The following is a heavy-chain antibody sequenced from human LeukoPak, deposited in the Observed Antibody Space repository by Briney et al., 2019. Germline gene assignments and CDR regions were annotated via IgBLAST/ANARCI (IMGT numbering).Heavy chain of an antibody. CDR2: LNPNSGDT. Sequence: ASVKVSCKASGYTFTGYYMLWVRQAPGQGLEWMGWLNPNSGDTDYAQKFQGRVTMTRDTSITTAYMELSRLTSDDTAVYFCARETSVIAAADFWGQGTLVTVSS. V-gene: IGHV1-2*02. CDR3: ARETSVIAAADF. D-gene: IGHD6-13*01. J-gene: IGHJ4*02. CDR1: GYTFTGYY.